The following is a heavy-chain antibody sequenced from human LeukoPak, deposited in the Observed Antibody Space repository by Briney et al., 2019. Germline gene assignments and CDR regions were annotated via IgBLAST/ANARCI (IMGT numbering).Heavy chain of an antibody. CDR1: GFTFSSYA. J-gene: IGHJ4*02. CDR2: ISINDGST. CDR3: AKDFGNIVVVPAAFDS. V-gene: IGHV3-23*01. D-gene: IGHD2-2*01. Sequence: GGSLRLSCAASGFTFSSYAMNWVRQAPGKGLEGVSTISINDGSTYYADPVKGRFTISRDNSKSTLYSQMNSLRAEDTAVYYCAKDFGNIVVVPAAFDSWGLGTLVTVSS.